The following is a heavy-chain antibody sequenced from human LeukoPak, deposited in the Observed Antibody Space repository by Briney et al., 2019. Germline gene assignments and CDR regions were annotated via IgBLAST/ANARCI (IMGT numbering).Heavy chain of an antibody. CDR2: INPNSGGT. CDR1: GYTFTGYY. J-gene: IGHJ4*02. Sequence: ASVKVSCKASGYTFTGYYMHWVRQAPGQGLEWMGWINPNSGGTNYAQKFQGRDTMTRDTSISTAYMELSRLRSDDTAVYYCARDWNDLYYFDYWGQGTLVTVSS. CDR3: ARDWNDLYYFDY. V-gene: IGHV1-2*02. D-gene: IGHD1-1*01.